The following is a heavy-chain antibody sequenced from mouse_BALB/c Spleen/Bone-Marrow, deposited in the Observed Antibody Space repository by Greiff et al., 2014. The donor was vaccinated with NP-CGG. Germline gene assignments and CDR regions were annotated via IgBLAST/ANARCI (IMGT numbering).Heavy chain of an antibody. V-gene: IGHV4-1*02. CDR1: GFDFSRYW. J-gene: IGHJ1*01. CDR3: VFLGYYGYFYV. D-gene: IGHD2-2*01. CDR2: INPDSSTI. Sequence: VQLQQSGGGLVQPGGSLKLSCAASGFDFSRYWMSWVRQAPGKGLEWIGEINPDSSTINYTPSLKDKFIISRDNAKNTLYLQMSKVRSEDTALYYCVFLGYYGYFYVWGAGTTVTVSS.